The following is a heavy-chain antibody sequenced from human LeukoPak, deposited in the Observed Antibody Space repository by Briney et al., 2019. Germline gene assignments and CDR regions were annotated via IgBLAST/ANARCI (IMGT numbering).Heavy chain of an antibody. CDR3: ARGSIFGVVMDY. Sequence: SETLSLTCAVYGGSFSGYYWSWIRQPPGKGLEWIGEINHSGSTNYNPSLKSRVAISVDTSKNQFSLKLSSVTAADTAVYYCARGSIFGVVMDYWGQGTLVTVSS. V-gene: IGHV4-34*01. D-gene: IGHD3-3*01. J-gene: IGHJ4*02. CDR2: INHSGST. CDR1: GGSFSGYY.